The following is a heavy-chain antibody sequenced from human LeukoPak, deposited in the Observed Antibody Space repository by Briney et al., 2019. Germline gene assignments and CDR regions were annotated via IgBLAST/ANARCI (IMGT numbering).Heavy chain of an antibody. CDR3: ARVNAAAGSFYYNYMDV. J-gene: IGHJ6*03. Sequence: GGSLRLSCAASGFTFSSYSMNRVRQAPGKGLEWVSSISSSSSYIYYADSVKGRFTISRDNAKNSLYLQMNSLRAEDTAVYYCARVNAAAGSFYYNYMDVWGKGTTVTVSS. CDR1: GFTFSSYS. V-gene: IGHV3-21*01. D-gene: IGHD6-13*01. CDR2: ISSSSSYI.